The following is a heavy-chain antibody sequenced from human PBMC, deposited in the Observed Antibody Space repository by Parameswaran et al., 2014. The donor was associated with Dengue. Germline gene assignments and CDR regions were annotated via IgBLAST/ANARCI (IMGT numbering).Heavy chain of an antibody. D-gene: IGHD3-16*01. V-gene: IGHV1-69*01. CDR2: IIPIFGTA. CDR3: ARGGYMGDGY. J-gene: IGHJ4*02. Sequence: WVRQAPGQGLEWMGGIIPIFGTANYAQKFQGRVTITADESTSTAYMELSSLRSEDTAVCYCARGGYMGDGYWGQGTLVTVSS.